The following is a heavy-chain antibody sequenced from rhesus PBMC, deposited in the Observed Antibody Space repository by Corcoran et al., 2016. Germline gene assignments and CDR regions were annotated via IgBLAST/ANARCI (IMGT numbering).Heavy chain of an antibody. J-gene: IGHJ4*01. CDR1: GYTFTNYS. D-gene: IGHD6-43*01. CDR3: TREGAAATFGFDY. CDR2: ISPYNGNK. V-gene: IGHV1-1*01. Sequence: QVQLVQSGAEIKQPGASVKRSCKASGYTFTNYSMHWVRQAPGQGLEWIGLISPYNGNKGVAQNFQCTGTITTETSTTTGYMELSSLRSEDTAVYYCTREGAAATFGFDYWGQGVQVTVSS.